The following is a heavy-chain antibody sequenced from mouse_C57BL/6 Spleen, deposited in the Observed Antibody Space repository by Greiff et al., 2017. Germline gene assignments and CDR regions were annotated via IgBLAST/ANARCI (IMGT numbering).Heavy chain of an antibody. J-gene: IGHJ2*01. CDR3: ARDYPVYFDY. D-gene: IGHD1-1*02. CDR1: GFTFSDYG. V-gene: IGHV5-17*01. CDR2: ISSGSSTI. Sequence: EVMLVESGGGLVKPGGSLKLSCAASGFTFSDYGMHWVRQAPEKGLEWVAYISSGSSTIYYADTVKGRFTISRDNAKNTLFLQMTSLRSEDTAMXYCARDYPVYFDYWGQGTTLTVSS.